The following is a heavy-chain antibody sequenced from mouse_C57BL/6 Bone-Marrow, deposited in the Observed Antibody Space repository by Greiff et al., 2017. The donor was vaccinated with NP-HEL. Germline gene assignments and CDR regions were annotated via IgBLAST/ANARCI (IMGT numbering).Heavy chain of an antibody. D-gene: IGHD2-4*01. V-gene: IGHV1-50*01. CDR3: ARPGEYDYDEYYFDY. CDR1: GYTFTSYW. J-gene: IGHJ2*01. Sequence: QVQLQQPGAELVKPGASVKLSCKASGYTFTSYWMQWVKQRPGQGLEWIGEIDPSDSDTNYNQKFKGKATLTVDTSSSTAYMQLSSLTSEDSAVYYCARPGEYDYDEYYFDYWGQGTTLTVSS. CDR2: IDPSDSDT.